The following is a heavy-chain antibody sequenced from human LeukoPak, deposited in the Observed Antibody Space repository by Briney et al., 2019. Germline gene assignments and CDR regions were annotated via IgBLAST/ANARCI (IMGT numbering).Heavy chain of an antibody. J-gene: IGHJ4*02. CDR2: INHSGST. V-gene: IGHV4-34*01. Sequence: PSETLSLTCAVYGGSFSGYYWSWIRQPPGKGLEWIGEINHSGSTNYNPSLKSRVTISVDTSKNQFSLKLSSVTAADTAVYYCARRRGRSRDYFDYWGQGTLVTVSS. D-gene: IGHD2-15*01. CDR1: GGSFSGYY. CDR3: ARRRGRSRDYFDY.